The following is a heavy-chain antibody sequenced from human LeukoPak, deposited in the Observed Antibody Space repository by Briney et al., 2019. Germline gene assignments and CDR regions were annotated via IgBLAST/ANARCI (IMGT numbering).Heavy chain of an antibody. CDR1: GFNFNTYS. Sequence: GGSLRLSCEASGFNFNTYSMAWVRQAPGKGLEWVSIISRASESIFYADSVKGRFTISRDDAKNSLYLQMNGLRAEDTAAYYCARGATDTTRWFDPWGQGTLVTVSS. CDR2: ISRASESI. J-gene: IGHJ5*02. V-gene: IGHV3-21*01. CDR3: ARGATDTTRWFDP. D-gene: IGHD1-7*01.